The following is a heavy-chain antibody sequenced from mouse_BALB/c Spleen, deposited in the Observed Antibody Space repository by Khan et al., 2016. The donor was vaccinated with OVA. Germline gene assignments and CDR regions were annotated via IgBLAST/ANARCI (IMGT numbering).Heavy chain of an antibody. D-gene: IGHD1-1*01. CDR3: ARGNYYGYAMDY. CDR2: ISYSDST. Sequence: EVQLQESGPGLVKPSQSLSLTCTVTGYSITSNYAWNWIRQFPGNKLEWMGYISYSDSTSYNPSLKSRISITRHTSKNQFFLQLNSVTTEDTATYYCARGNYYGYAMDYWGQGTSVTVSS. V-gene: IGHV3-2*02. J-gene: IGHJ4*01. CDR1: GYSITSNYA.